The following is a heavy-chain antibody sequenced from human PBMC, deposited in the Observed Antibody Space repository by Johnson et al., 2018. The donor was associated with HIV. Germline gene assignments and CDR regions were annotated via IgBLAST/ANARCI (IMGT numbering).Heavy chain of an antibody. CDR2: SRNKANSYTA. CDR1: GFTVSDHY. J-gene: IGHJ3*02. D-gene: IGHD6-19*01. V-gene: IGHV3-72*01. CDR3: ARSNAVAGLWWTFDI. Sequence: EVQLVESGGGLVQPGVSLRLSCEASGFTVSDHYMDWARQAPGKGLEWIGRSRNKANSYTAEYDASVKGRFTFSRDDSKNSMYLHMNSLKTEDTAMYYCARSNAVAGLWWTFDIWGQGTMVTVSS.